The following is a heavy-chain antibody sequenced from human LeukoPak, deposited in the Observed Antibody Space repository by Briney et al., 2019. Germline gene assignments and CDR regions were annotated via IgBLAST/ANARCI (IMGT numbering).Heavy chain of an antibody. CDR3: ARVRVIVVVVAAKVNYYYYMDV. J-gene: IGHJ6*03. D-gene: IGHD2-15*01. CDR1: GASISSGSYY. CDR2: IFASGST. V-gene: IGHV4-61*02. Sequence: SETLSLTCTVSGASISSGSYYWNWIRQPAGKGLEWIGRIFASGSTNYNPSLKSRVTISLDTSKNQLSLKLSSVTAADTAVYYCARVRVIVVVVAAKVNYYYYMDVWGKGTTVTVSS.